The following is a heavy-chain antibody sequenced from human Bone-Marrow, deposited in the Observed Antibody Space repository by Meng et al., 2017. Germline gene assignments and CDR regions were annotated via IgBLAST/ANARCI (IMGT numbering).Heavy chain of an antibody. CDR1: GASVSSGYW. J-gene: IGHJ4*02. V-gene: IGHV4-4*02. D-gene: IGHD6-19*01. Sequence: VDLQGSGPGLVKPSGTLSLTCGCSGASVSSGYWWTWVRQPPGKGLEWIGEFHHSGTTNYNPSLRSRVTISVDTSKNQFSLRLTSVTAADTAVYYCAASPGWWRIDSWGQGTLVTVSS. CDR2: FHHSGTT. CDR3: AASPGWWRIDS.